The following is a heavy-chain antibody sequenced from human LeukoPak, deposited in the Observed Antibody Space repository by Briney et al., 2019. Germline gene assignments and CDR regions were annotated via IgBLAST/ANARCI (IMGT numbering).Heavy chain of an antibody. CDR2: IYYSGST. V-gene: IGHV4-31*03. CDR1: GGSISSGGYY. CDR3: ARLGYYDFWSGYYKPYFFDY. D-gene: IGHD3-3*01. Sequence: SQTLSLTCTVSGGSISSGGYYWSWIRQHPGKGLEWIGYIYYSGSTYYNPSLKSRVTISVDTSKNQFTLKLSSVTAADTAVYYCARLGYYDFWSGYYKPYFFDYWGQGTLVTVSS. J-gene: IGHJ4*02.